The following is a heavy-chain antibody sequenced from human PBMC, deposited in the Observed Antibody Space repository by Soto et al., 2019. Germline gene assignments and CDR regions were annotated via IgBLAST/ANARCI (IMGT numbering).Heavy chain of an antibody. D-gene: IGHD3-10*01. CDR1: GFIFRSYG. CDR3: AKDRYGSGTQVAEY. Sequence: QAQLMESGGGVVQPGRSLRLSCAASGFIFRSYGMHWVRQAPGKGLEWVALISYDGSKEYYGDSVKGRFTISRDNSKNTLFLQMNGLRDEDTAVYYCAKDRYGSGTQVAEYWGQGTLVTVSS. V-gene: IGHV3-30*18. CDR2: ISYDGSKE. J-gene: IGHJ4*02.